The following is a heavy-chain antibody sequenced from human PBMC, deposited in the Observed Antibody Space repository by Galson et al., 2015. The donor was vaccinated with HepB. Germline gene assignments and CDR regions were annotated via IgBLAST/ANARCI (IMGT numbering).Heavy chain of an antibody. D-gene: IGHD6-13*01. CDR2: IYPGDSDT. J-gene: IGHJ4*02. V-gene: IGHV5-51*01. CDR1: GYSFTSYW. Sequence: QSGAEVKKPGESLKISCKGSGYSFTSYWIGWVRQMPGKGLEWMGIIYPGDSDTRYSPSFQGQVTISADKSISTAYLQWSSLKASDTAMYYCARRYRSSWYVPNYFDYWGQGTLVTVSS. CDR3: ARRYRSSWYVPNYFDY.